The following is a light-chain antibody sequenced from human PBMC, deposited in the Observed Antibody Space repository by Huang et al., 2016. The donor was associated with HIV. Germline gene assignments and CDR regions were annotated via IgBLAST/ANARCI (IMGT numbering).Light chain of an antibody. V-gene: IGKV1-33*01. CDR3: QQYDTSFT. CDR2: DAS. Sequence: DIQMTQSPASLSASVGDRVTITCQASKDISNFMNWYHQKPGEAPKLLIYDASNLETGVPSRFTGSGYGTNFLFTINSLQPEDIGTYYCQQYDTSFTFGPGTTVDIK. CDR1: KDISNF. J-gene: IGKJ3*01.